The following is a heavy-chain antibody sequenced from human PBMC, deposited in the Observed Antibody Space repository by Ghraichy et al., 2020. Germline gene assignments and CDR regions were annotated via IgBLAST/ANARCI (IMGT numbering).Heavy chain of an antibody. CDR3: ARGLNSGHYYYFYYMDV. Sequence: GSLSLTCTVSGGSISSYYWNWIRQPPGRGLEWIGYIYYNGNPNYNPSLKSRVTISKDTSNHQFSLRLSSVTAADTAVYYCARGLNSGHYYYFYYMDVWGKGTMVTVSS. CDR1: GGSISSYY. CDR2: IYYNGNP. D-gene: IGHD1-26*01. V-gene: IGHV4-59*01. J-gene: IGHJ6*03.